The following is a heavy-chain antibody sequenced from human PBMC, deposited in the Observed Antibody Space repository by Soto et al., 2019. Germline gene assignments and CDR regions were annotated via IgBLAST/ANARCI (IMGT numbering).Heavy chain of an antibody. CDR2: ITSSSDTI. CDR3: ARVVVVIPPGYYYAMDV. D-gene: IGHD3-22*01. J-gene: IGHJ6*02. V-gene: IGHV3-48*02. Sequence: EVHLVESGGGLVQPGWSLRLSCAASGFTFSSFHMNWVRQAPGRGLEWVAYITSSSDTIYYSDSVKGRFTISRDNGKNSLFLQMNSRRDEDTAVYYCARVVVVIPPGYYYAMDVWGQGTTVTVSS. CDR1: GFTFSSFH.